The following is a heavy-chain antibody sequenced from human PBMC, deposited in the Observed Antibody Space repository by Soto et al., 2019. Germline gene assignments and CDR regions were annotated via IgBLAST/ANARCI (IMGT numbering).Heavy chain of an antibody. CDR2: IYSGGST. CDR3: ARARTSLGYCSGGSCYEDAFDI. Sequence: GGSLRLSCAASGFTVSSNYMSWVRQAPGKGLEWVSVIYSGGSTYYADSVKGRFTISRDNSKNTLYLQMNSLRAEDTAVYYCARARTSLGYCSGGSCYEDAFDIWGQGTMVTVPS. J-gene: IGHJ3*02. V-gene: IGHV3-66*01. CDR1: GFTVSSNY. D-gene: IGHD2-15*01.